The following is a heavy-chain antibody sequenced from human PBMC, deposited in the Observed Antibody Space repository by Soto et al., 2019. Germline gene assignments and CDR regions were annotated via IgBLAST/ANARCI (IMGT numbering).Heavy chain of an antibody. CDR2: IYSGGYT. CDR1: GFTVSNNY. J-gene: IGHJ4*02. D-gene: IGHD3-10*01. Sequence: EVQLVESGGGLIQPGGSLRLSCAVSGFTVSNNYMSWVRQAPGKGLEGVSVIYSGGYTAYGDSVKGRFTISRDNSKNTLYLQKKPLGAGGRAGYYGAAHPGGGGYWGQGTLVTVSS. CDR3: AAHPGGGGY. V-gene: IGHV3-53*01.